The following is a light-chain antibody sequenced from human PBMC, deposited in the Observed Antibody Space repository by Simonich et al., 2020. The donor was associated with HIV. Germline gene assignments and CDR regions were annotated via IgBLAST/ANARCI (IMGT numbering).Light chain of an antibody. V-gene: IGKV4-1*01. J-gene: IGKJ1*01. Sequence: DIVMTQSPDSLAVSLGERATINCKSSQSLLYSSNNKNYLAWYQQKPGQPPNLLIYWASTRESGVPDRFSGSGSGTDFTLTINSLQAEDVAVYYCQQYYSTPQTFGQGTKVEIK. CDR3: QQYYSTPQT. CDR1: QSLLYSSNNKNY. CDR2: WAS.